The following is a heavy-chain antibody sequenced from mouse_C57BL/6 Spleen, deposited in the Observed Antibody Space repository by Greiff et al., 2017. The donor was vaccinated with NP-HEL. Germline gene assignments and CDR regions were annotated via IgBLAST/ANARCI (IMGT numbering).Heavy chain of an antibody. Sequence: EVKLVESGGGLVQPGGSLSLSCAASGFTFTDYYMSWVRQPPGKALEWLGFIRNKANGYTTEYSASVKGRFTISRDNSQSILYLQMNALRAEDSATYDCARYRLYGSDAMDYWGQGTSVTVSS. J-gene: IGHJ4*01. D-gene: IGHD1-1*01. CDR1: GFTFTDYY. CDR3: ARYRLYGSDAMDY. V-gene: IGHV7-3*01. CDR2: IRNKANGYTT.